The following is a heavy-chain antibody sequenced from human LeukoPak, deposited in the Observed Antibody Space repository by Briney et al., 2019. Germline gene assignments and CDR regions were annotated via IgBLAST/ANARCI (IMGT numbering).Heavy chain of an antibody. Sequence: PGGSLRLSCAASGFTFSSYAMSWVRQAPGKGLEWVSAISGSGGSTYYADSVKGRFTISRDNSKNTLYLQMNSLRAEDTTVYYCAKDAYGGHYDSSGYYYFDYWGQGTLVTVSS. D-gene: IGHD3-22*01. CDR1: GFTFSSYA. V-gene: IGHV3-23*01. CDR2: ISGSGGST. CDR3: AKDAYGGHYDSSGYYYFDY. J-gene: IGHJ4*02.